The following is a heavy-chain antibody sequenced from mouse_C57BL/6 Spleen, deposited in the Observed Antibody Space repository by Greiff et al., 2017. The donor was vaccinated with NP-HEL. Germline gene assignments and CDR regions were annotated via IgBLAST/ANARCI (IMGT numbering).Heavy chain of an antibody. V-gene: IGHV3-6*01. D-gene: IGHD2-1*01. Sequence: DVKLQESGPGLVKPSQSLSLTCSVTGYSITSGYYWNWIRQFPGNKLEWMGYISYDGSNNYNPSLKNRISITRDTSKNQFFLKLNSVTTEDTATYYCARFGNGFDYWGQGTTLTVSS. J-gene: IGHJ2*01. CDR2: ISYDGSN. CDR3: ARFGNGFDY. CDR1: GYSITSGYY.